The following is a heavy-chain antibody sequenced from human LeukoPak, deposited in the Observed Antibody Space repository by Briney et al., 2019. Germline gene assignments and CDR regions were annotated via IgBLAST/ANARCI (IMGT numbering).Heavy chain of an antibody. CDR2: VSYTGST. V-gene: IGHV4-59*11. D-gene: IGHD6-13*01. CDR1: GDSMSGHY. J-gene: IGHJ4*02. Sequence: SGTLSLTCNVSGDSMSGHYWGWIRQPPGKGLEYIGYVSYTGSTNSDPSLKSRLTISIDTSKIQFSLRLRSVTAADSALYARLRRGSSWYYFDYWGQGTLVTVSS. CDR3: LRRGSSWYYFDY.